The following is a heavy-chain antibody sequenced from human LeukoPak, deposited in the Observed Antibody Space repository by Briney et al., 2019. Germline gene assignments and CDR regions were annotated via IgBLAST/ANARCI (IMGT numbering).Heavy chain of an antibody. D-gene: IGHD3-16*01. CDR3: AGAGYYYGMDV. V-gene: IGHV1-69*13. CDR2: IIPIFGTA. CDR1: GGTFISYA. J-gene: IGHJ6*02. Sequence: SVKVSFKASGGTFISYAISWVRQAPGQGLEWMGGIIPIFGTANYAQKFQGRVTITADESTSTAYMELSSLRSEDTAVYYCAGAGYYYGMDVWGQGTTVTVSS.